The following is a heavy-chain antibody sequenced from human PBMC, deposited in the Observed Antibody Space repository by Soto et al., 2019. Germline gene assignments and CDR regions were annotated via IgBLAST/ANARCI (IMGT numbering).Heavy chain of an antibody. V-gene: IGHV4-34*01. J-gene: IGHJ5*02. Sequence: SETLSLTCAVYGGSFSGYYWSWIRQPPGKGLEWIGEINHSGSTNYNPSLKSRVTISVDTSKNQFSLKLSSVTAADTAVYYCARGHVGRGITMVRGVSKIGSWFDPWGQGTLVTVSS. CDR2: INHSGST. D-gene: IGHD3-10*01. CDR1: GGSFSGYY. CDR3: ARGHVGRGITMVRGVSKIGSWFDP.